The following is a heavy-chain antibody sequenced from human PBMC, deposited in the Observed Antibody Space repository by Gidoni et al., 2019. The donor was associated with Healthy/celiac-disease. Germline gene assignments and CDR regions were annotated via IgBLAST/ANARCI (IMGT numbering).Heavy chain of an antibody. V-gene: IGHV4-4*07. CDR1: VASISRYY. D-gene: IGHD6-19*01. J-gene: IGHJ6*02. CDR2: IYTSGST. CDR3: ARDQGGLGLRLAHYYYYGMDV. Sequence: QVQLQESGPGLVKPSETLSMTCTVHVASISRYYWSWIRQPAGKGLEWIGRIYTSGSTNYNPSLKSRVTMSVDTSKNQFSLKLSSVTAADTAVYYCARDQGGLGLRLAHYYYYGMDVWGQGTTVTVSS.